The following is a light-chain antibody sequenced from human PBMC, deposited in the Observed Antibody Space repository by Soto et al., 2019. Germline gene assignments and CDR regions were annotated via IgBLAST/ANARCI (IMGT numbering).Light chain of an antibody. CDR2: GAS. V-gene: IGKV3-20*01. Sequence: IVWTQSPGTLSLSPGERATLSCRAIQSVSSSYLAWYQQKPGQAPRLLIYGASSRATGIPDRFSGSGSGTDFTLTISRLEPEDFAVYYCQQYGSSPQTFGQGTKVDIK. CDR1: QSVSSSY. J-gene: IGKJ1*01. CDR3: QQYGSSPQT.